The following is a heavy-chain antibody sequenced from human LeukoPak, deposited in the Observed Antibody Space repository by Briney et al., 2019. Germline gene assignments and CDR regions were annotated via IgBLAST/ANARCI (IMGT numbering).Heavy chain of an antibody. CDR2: IIPIFGTA. J-gene: IGHJ6*02. CDR1: GGTFSSYA. Sequence: ASVKVSCKASGGTFSSYAISWVRQAPGQGLEWMGGIIPIFGTANYAQKFQGRVTITADESTSTAYMELSSLRSEGTAVYYCARDHVTTGVYYYYYGMDVWGQGTTVTVSS. CDR3: ARDHVTTGVYYYYYGMDV. V-gene: IGHV1-69*01. D-gene: IGHD3-3*01.